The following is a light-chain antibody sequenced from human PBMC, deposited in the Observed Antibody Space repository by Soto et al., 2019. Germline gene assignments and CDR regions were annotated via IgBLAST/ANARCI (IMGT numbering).Light chain of an antibody. Sequence: DIVMTQSPDSLAVSLGERATINCKSSQSVLYSSNHQNYLAWYQQKPGQPPQLLIYWASTRESGVPDRFSGSGSGTDFTLTISRLQAEDVAVYFCQQYYSPPLSFGGGTKVDIK. CDR2: WAS. CDR1: QSVLYSSNHQNY. J-gene: IGKJ4*01. CDR3: QQYYSPPLS. V-gene: IGKV4-1*01.